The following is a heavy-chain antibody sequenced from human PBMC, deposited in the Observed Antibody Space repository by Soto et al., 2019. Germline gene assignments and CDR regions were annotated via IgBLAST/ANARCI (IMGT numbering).Heavy chain of an antibody. D-gene: IGHD3-10*01. J-gene: IGHJ6*03. CDR2: ISSSRSTI. Sequence: QVQLVESGGGLVKPGGSLRLSCAASGFTFSDYYMSWIRQAPGKGLEWVSYISSSRSTIYYADSVKGRFPISRDNAKNSLYLQMNSLRAEDTAVYYCARDWAVRTYYYGSGRYYYYYMDVWGKGTTVTVSS. CDR1: GFTFSDYY. V-gene: IGHV3-11*01. CDR3: ARDWAVRTYYYGSGRYYYYYMDV.